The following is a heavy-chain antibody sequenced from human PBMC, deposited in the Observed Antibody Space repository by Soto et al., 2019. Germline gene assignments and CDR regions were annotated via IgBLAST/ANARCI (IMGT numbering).Heavy chain of an antibody. J-gene: IGHJ4*02. Sequence: SETLSLTCTVSGGSISSYYWSWIRQPPGKGLEWIGYIYYSGSTNYNPSLKSRVTISVDTSKNQFSLKLSSVTAADTAVYYCARHPLGARPEKFDYWGQGTLVTVSS. CDR3: ARHPLGARPEKFDY. CDR1: GGSISSYY. CDR2: IYYSGST. D-gene: IGHD6-6*01. V-gene: IGHV4-59*08.